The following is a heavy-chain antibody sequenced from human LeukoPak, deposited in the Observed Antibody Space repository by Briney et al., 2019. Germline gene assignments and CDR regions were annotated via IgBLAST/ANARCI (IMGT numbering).Heavy chain of an antibody. CDR3: AREVGYDSSPP. Sequence: WGSLRLSCAASGFTFSSHGMNWVRQAPGKGLEWVSYISSSGSVVFYADSVKGRFTISRDNAKNALYLQMNSLRAEDTAVYHCAREVGYDSSPPWGQGTLVTVSS. CDR2: ISSSGSVV. D-gene: IGHD3-3*01. J-gene: IGHJ5*02. CDR1: GFTFSSHG. V-gene: IGHV3-48*01.